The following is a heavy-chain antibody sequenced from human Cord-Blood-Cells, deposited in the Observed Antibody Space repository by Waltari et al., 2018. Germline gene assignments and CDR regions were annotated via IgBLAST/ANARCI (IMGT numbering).Heavy chain of an antibody. CDR2: IIPILGIA. Sequence: QVQLVQSGAEVKKPGSSVKVSCKASGGTFRSYPLSSVRQAPGQGLEWMGRIIPILGIANYAQKFQGRVTITADKSTSTAYMELSSLRSEDTAVYYCASSSMVQGVINWFDPWGQGTLVTVSS. D-gene: IGHD3-10*01. J-gene: IGHJ5*02. CDR3: ASSSMVQGVINWFDP. CDR1: GGTFRSYP. V-gene: IGHV1-69*02.